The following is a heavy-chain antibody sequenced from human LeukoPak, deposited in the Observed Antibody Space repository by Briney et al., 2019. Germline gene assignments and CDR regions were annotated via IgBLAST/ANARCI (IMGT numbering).Heavy chain of an antibody. V-gene: IGHV1-69*10. CDR1: GGTFSSYA. CDR3: ALRTYYDILTGYYIDYYYYGMDV. Sequence: ASVKVSCKASGGTFSSYAISWVRQAPGQGLEWMGWIIPILGIANYAQKFQGRVTITADKSTSTAYMELSSLRSEDTAVYYCALRTYYDILTGYYIDYYYYGMDVWGQGTTVTVSS. D-gene: IGHD3-9*01. CDR2: IIPILGIA. J-gene: IGHJ6*02.